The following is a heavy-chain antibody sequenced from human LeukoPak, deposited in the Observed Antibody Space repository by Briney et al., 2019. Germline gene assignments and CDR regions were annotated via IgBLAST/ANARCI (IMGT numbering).Heavy chain of an antibody. CDR1: GITVRNYG. Sequence: GGSLRLSCAASGITVRNYGMHWVRQVQGKGLEWVAIIWYDGNNKYYADSVKGRFTVSRDNSKNTLWLQMNSLRAEDTAVYYCATDRALSYCGSWGQGTLVTVSS. V-gene: IGHV3-33*01. CDR3: ATDRALSYCGS. J-gene: IGHJ5*02. CDR2: IWYDGNNK. D-gene: IGHD3-10*01.